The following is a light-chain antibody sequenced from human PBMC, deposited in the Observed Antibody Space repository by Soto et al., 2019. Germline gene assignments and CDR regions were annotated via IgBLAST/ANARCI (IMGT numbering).Light chain of an antibody. Sequence: DIQMTQSPSTLSASVGDRVTITCRASQSIMSWLAWYQQKPGKAPKLLIYDASSLESGVPSRFSGSGYGTEFTLTISSLQPDDFATYYCQQYNSYSWTFGQGTKVEIK. J-gene: IGKJ1*01. CDR1: QSIMSW. CDR2: DAS. V-gene: IGKV1-5*01. CDR3: QQYNSYSWT.